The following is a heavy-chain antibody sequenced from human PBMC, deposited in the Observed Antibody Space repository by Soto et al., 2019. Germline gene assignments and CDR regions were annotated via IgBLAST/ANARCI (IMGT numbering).Heavy chain of an antibody. CDR2: INHSGST. Sequence: SETLSLTCAGYGGSFSGYYWSWIRQPPGKGLEWIGEINHSGSTNYNPSLKSRVTISVDTSKNQFSLKLSSVTAADTAVYYCATHGPYGSGSYYYFFDYWGQGTLVTVSS. J-gene: IGHJ4*02. CDR3: ATHGPYGSGSYYYFFDY. V-gene: IGHV4-34*01. CDR1: GGSFSGYY. D-gene: IGHD3-10*01.